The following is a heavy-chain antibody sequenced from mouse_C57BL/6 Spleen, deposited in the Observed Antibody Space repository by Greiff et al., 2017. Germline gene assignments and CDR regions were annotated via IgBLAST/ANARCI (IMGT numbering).Heavy chain of an antibody. CDR1: GYAFSSSW. CDR3: AREGLHYFDY. CDR2: IYPGDGDT. Sequence: QVQLKESGPELVKPGASVKISCKASGYAFSSSWMNWVKQRPGKGLEWIGRIYPGDGDTNYNGKFKGKATLTADKSSSTAYMQLSSLTSEDSAVYFCAREGLHYFDYWGQGTTLTVSS. J-gene: IGHJ2*01. D-gene: IGHD2-4*01. V-gene: IGHV1-82*01.